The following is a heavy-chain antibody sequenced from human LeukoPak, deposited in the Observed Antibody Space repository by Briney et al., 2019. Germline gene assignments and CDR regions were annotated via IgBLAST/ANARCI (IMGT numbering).Heavy chain of an antibody. CDR2: ISYDGSNK. J-gene: IGHJ4*02. V-gene: IGHV3-30*04. CDR1: GFTFSSYA. CDR3: ARSRPRKYCSGGSCYSNYFDY. D-gene: IGHD2-15*01. Sequence: GALRLSCAASGFTFSSYAMHWVRQAPGKGLEWVAVISYDGSNKYYADSVKGRFTISRDNSKNTLHLQMNSLRAEDTAVYYCARSRPRKYCSGGSCYSNYFDYWGQGTLVTVSS.